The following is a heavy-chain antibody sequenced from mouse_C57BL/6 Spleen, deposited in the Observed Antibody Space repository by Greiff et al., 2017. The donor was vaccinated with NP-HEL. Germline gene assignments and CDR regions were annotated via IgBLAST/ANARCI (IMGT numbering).Heavy chain of an antibody. CDR1: GYTFTSYW. CDR3: ARRVLRNYAMDY. D-gene: IGHD1-1*01. CDR2: IDPSDSYT. J-gene: IGHJ4*01. Sequence: VQLQQSGAELVKPGASVKLSCKASGYTFTSYWMQWVKQRPGQGLEWIGEIDPSDSYTNYNQKFKGKATLTVDTSSSTAYMQLSSLTSEDSAVYYCARRVLRNYAMDYWGQGTSVTVSS. V-gene: IGHV1-50*01.